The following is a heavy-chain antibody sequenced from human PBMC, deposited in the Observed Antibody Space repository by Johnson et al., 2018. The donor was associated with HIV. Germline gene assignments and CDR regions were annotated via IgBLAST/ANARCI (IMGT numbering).Heavy chain of an antibody. Sequence: LVESGGGLVQPGRSLRLSCVASGFTFEDYAMHWVRQAPGKGLEWVSGVSWNSDDIGYADSVTGRFSISRDNANNCLYLQMNGLNPEDTALYYCARSIITSPVGAFDIWGQGTMVTVSS. CDR1: GFTFEDYA. J-gene: IGHJ3*02. V-gene: IGHV3-9*01. CDR3: ARSIITSPVGAFDI. CDR2: VSWNSDDI. D-gene: IGHD3-16*01.